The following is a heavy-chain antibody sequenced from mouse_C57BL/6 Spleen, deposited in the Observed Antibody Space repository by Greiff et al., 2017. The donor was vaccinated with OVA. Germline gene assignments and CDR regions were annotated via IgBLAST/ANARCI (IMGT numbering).Heavy chain of an antibody. CDR1: GYSITSGYY. CDR2: ISYNGSN. CDR3: ARDGNGGSYYFDY. J-gene: IGHJ2*01. D-gene: IGHD1-1*02. V-gene: IGHV3-6*01. Sequence: EVKVEEPGPGLVKPSQSLSLTCSVTGYSITSGYYWNWIRQFPGNKQERMGSISYNGSNNYNPSLKKRNSITLDTSKNQFFLKLNSVTTEDTAAYYCARDGNGGSYYFDYWGQGTTLTVSS.